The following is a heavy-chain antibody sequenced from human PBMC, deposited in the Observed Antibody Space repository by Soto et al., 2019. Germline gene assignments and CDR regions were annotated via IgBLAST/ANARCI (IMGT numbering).Heavy chain of an antibody. V-gene: IGHV1-69*13. D-gene: IGHD6-19*01. J-gene: IGHJ5*02. Sequence: RASVKVSCKASGDTFSSYAISWVRQAPGKGLEWMGKIIPTFGRTNYAQKFQGRLTISADDSTSTAYMELTSLESDDTAVYYCARDLQVAGISPPWRWFDPWGQGTLVTVSS. CDR3: ARDLQVAGISPPWRWFDP. CDR1: GDTFSSYA. CDR2: IIPTFGRT.